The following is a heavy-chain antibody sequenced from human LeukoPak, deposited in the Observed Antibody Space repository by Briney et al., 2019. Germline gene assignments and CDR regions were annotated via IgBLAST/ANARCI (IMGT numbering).Heavy chain of an antibody. V-gene: IGHV4-59*12. CDR3: ARTVRGANFDY. Sequence: PSETLSLTCTVSGGSISSYYWSWIRQPPGKGLEWIGYIYYSGSTNYNPSLKSRVTISVDTSKNQFSLKLSSVTAADTAVYYCARTVRGANFDYWGQGTLVTVSS. CDR2: IYYSGST. CDR1: GGSISSYY. D-gene: IGHD3-10*01. J-gene: IGHJ4*02.